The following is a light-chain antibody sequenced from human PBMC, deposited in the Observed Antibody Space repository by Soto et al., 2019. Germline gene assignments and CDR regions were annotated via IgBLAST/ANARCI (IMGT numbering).Light chain of an antibody. CDR1: QTVSKG. J-gene: IGKJ4*01. CDR3: QQRSASPFT. V-gene: IGKV3-11*01. Sequence: IVLTQSPATLSLSPGERASLSCRASQTVSKGLAWYQVRPGQAPRLLIFDASTRATAVPPRFSGSRSGSDFTLTISSLDLEDFALYYCQQRSASPFTFGGGT. CDR2: DAS.